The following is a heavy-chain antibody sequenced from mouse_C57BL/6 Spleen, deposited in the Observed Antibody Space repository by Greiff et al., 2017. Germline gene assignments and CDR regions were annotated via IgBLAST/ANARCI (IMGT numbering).Heavy chain of an antibody. CDR2: LGPGSGST. J-gene: IGHJ1*03. Sequence: VQLQQSGAELVKPGASVKISCKASGYTFTDYYINWVKQRPGQGLEWIGKLGPGSGSTYYNEKFKGKATLTADKSSSTAYMQLSSLTSEDSAVYFCARDYYYGSSPYWYFDVWGTGTTVTVSS. CDR1: GYTFTDYY. D-gene: IGHD1-1*01. CDR3: ARDYYYGSSPYWYFDV. V-gene: IGHV1-77*01.